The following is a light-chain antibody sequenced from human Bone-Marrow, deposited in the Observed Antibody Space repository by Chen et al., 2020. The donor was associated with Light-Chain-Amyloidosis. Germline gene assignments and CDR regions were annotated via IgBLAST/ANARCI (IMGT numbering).Light chain of an antibody. CDR2: EVT. V-gene: IGLV2-14*01. CDR1: SSDVGGDNH. J-gene: IGLJ1*01. Sequence: PGQSITISCTGTSSDVGGDNHVSWYQQHPDKAPKLMIYEVTNRPSCVPDRFSGSKPDNTASLTISGLQTEDEADYFCSSYTITNTLVFGSGTRVTVL. CDR3: SSYTITNTLV.